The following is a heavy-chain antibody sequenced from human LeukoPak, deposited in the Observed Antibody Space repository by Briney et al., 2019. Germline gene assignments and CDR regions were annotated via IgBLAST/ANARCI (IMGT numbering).Heavy chain of an antibody. J-gene: IGHJ4*02. D-gene: IGHD4/OR15-4a*01. CDR3: AKGFAGAEDRCYGLDS. V-gene: IGHV3-23*01. CDR2: ITNSGPST. CDR1: GFAFSRYA. Sequence: KPGGSLRLSCAASGFAFSRYAMTWVRQAPGKGLEWVSLITNSGPSTSYTKSVKGRFTISRDNSKNTLFLQMVSLGVEDTALYFCAKGFAGAEDRCYGLDSWGQGILVIVSS.